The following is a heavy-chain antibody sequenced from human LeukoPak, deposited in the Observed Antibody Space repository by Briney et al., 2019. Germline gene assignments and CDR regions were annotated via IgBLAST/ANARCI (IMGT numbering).Heavy chain of an antibody. D-gene: IGHD6-13*01. CDR3: AKDIEDGSSWYFDY. V-gene: IGHV3-9*01. CDR2: ISWNSGSI. CDR1: GFTFDDYA. Sequence: GGSLRLSCAASGFTFDDYAMHWVRRAPGKGLEWVSGISWNSGSIGYADSVKGRFTISRDNAKNSLYLQMNSLRAEDTALYYCAKDIEDGSSWYFDYWGQGTLVTVSS. J-gene: IGHJ4*02.